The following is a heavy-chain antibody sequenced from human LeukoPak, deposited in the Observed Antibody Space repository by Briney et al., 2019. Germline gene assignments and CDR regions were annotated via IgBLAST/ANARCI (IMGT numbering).Heavy chain of an antibody. D-gene: IGHD5-12*01. CDR3: AKDDFRSHIVATGRGLLSY. CDR2: ISYDGSNK. J-gene: IGHJ4*02. CDR1: GITFSSYA. V-gene: IGHV3-30*04. Sequence: GRSLRLSCAASGITFSSYAMHWVRQAPGKGLEWVAVISYDGSNKYYADSVKGRFTISRDNSKNTLCLQMNSLRAEDTAVYYCAKDDFRSHIVATGRGLLSYWGQGTLVTVSS.